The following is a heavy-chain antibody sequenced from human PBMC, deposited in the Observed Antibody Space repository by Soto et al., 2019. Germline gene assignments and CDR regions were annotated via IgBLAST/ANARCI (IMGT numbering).Heavy chain of an antibody. D-gene: IGHD3-16*01. J-gene: IGHJ4*02. CDR2: IFFSGRT. CDR1: GDSVSSNSYY. Sequence: PSETLSLTCTVSGDSVSSNSYYWGWIRQPPGKGLEWIGSIFFSGRTYYNPSLKSRVTISVDTSKNQFSLKLSSVTAADTAVYYCARKGGPFDYWGQGTLVIVSS. V-gene: IGHV4-39*01. CDR3: ARKGGPFDY.